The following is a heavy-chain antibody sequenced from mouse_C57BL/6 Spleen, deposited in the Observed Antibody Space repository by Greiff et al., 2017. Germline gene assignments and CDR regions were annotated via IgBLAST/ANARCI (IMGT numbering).Heavy chain of an antibody. Sequence: QVQLQQPGAELVKPGASVKLSCKASGYTFTSYWMHWVKQRPGQGLEWIGMIHPNSGSTNYNEKFKSKATLTVDKSSSTAYMQLSSLTSEDSAVYYCARTIYGGYSWFAYWGQGTLVTVSA. CDR3: ARTIYGGYSWFAY. V-gene: IGHV1-64*01. CDR2: IHPNSGST. CDR1: GYTFTSYW. D-gene: IGHD2-3*01. J-gene: IGHJ3*01.